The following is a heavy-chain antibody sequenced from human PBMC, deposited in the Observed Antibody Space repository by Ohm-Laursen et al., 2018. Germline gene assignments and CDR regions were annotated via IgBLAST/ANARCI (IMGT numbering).Heavy chain of an antibody. CDR1: GFTSSSYS. V-gene: IGHV3-21*01. D-gene: IGHD5-24*01. Sequence: SLRLSCTASGFTSSSYSMNWVRQAPGKGLEWVSSISSSSSYIYYADSVKGRFTISRDNAKNSLYLQMNSLRAEDTAVYYCARSRSASYYFDYWGQGTLVTVSS. CDR2: ISSSSSYI. CDR3: ARSRSASYYFDY. J-gene: IGHJ4*02.